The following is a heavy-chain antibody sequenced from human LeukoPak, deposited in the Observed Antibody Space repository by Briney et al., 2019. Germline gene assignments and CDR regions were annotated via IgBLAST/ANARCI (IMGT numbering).Heavy chain of an antibody. D-gene: IGHD3-16*02. J-gene: IGHJ4*02. Sequence: SETLSLTCIVSGGSISSSIYYWAWVRQPPGKGLEWIGTVFYNGATQYSPSLRSRVTISVDTSKNQFSLKLSSVTAADTAVYYCAREERLGELSWTSDYWGQGTLVTVSS. CDR3: AREERLGELSWTSDY. CDR1: GGSISSSIYY. CDR2: VFYNGAT. V-gene: IGHV4-39*07.